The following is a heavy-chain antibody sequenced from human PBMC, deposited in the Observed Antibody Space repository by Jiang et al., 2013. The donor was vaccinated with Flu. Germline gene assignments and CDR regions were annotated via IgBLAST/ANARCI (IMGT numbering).Heavy chain of an antibody. CDR1: GYSISSGYY. Sequence: LLKPSETLSLTCAVSGYSISSGYYWGWIRQPPGKGLEWIGSIYHSGSTYYNPSLKSRVTISVDTSKNQFSLKLSSVTAADTAVYYCARDDSGGGFDPWGQGTLVTVSS. CDR3: ARDDSGGGFDP. D-gene: IGHD3-16*01. CDR2: IYHSGST. J-gene: IGHJ5*02. V-gene: IGHV4-38-2*02.